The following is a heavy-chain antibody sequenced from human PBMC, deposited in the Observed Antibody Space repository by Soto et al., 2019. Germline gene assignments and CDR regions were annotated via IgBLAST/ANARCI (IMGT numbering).Heavy chain of an antibody. D-gene: IGHD5-12*01. J-gene: IGHJ6*02. Sequence: GGSLRLSCAASGFTFSDYYMSWIRQAPGKGLEYISYISSSSGSTNYADSVKGRFTISRDNAKNSLYLQMSSLRAEDTAVYYCARDRGGYDRLYYYHGMDVWGQGTTVTVSS. CDR3: ARDRGGYDRLYYYHGMDV. CDR1: GFTFSDYY. CDR2: ISSSSGST. V-gene: IGHV3-11*06.